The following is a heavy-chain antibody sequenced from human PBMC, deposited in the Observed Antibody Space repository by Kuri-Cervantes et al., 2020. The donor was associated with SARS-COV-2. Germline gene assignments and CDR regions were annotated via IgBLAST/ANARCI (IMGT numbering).Heavy chain of an antibody. CDR3: ATLVGARPN. D-gene: IGHD1-26*01. Sequence: GGSLRLSCAASGFTFSSYGMHWVRQAPGKGLEWVAVISYDGSNKYYADSVKGRFTISRDNAKNSLYLQMNSLRAEDTALYYCATLVGARPNWGQGTLVTVSS. V-gene: IGHV3-30*03. J-gene: IGHJ4*02. CDR1: GFTFSSYG. CDR2: ISYDGSNK.